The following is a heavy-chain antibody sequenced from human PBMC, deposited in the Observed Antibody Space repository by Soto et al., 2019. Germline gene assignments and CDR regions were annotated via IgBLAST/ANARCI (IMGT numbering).Heavy chain of an antibody. J-gene: IGHJ4*02. D-gene: IGHD3-22*01. V-gene: IGHV1-2*02. Sequence: QVQLVQSGAEVKKPGASVKVSCKASGYTFTGYYMHWVRQAPGQGLEWRGWINPNSGGTNYAQKFQGRVTMTKDPSISTAYMELSRLGCDATAVYYCARESDSSGYSDYWGQGTLVTVSS. CDR1: GYTFTGYY. CDR3: ARESDSSGYSDY. CDR2: INPNSGGT.